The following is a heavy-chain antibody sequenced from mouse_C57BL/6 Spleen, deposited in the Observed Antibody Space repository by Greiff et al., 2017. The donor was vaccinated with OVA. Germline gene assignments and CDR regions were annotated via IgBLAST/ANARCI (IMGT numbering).Heavy chain of an antibody. V-gene: IGHV1-74*01. CDR1: GYTFTSYW. Sequence: VQLQQPGAELVKPAASVKVSCKASGYTFTSYWMHWVKQRPGQGLEWIGRIHPSDSDTNYNQKFKGKATLTVDKSSSTAYMQLSSLTSEDSAVYDCSIVITTVVAPFDYWGQGTTLTVSS. CDR3: SIVITTVVAPFDY. J-gene: IGHJ2*01. D-gene: IGHD1-1*01. CDR2: IHPSDSDT.